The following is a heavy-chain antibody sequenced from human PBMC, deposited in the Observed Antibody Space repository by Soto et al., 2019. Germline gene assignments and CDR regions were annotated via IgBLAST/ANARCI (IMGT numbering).Heavy chain of an antibody. CDR1: GFTFSSNA. J-gene: IGHJ6*02. Sequence: QVQVVESGGGVVQPGRSLRLSCAASGFTFSSNAMYWVRQAPGKGLEWVAVISYDGSNKYYADSAEGRFTISRDNSKNTLYLQMYSLRAEDSVVYYCARRSRPSGGYCISTSCHYHYGMDVWGQGTTVTVYS. V-gene: IGHV3-30-3*01. CDR2: ISYDGSNK. CDR3: ARRSRPSGGYCISTSCHYHYGMDV. D-gene: IGHD2-2*01.